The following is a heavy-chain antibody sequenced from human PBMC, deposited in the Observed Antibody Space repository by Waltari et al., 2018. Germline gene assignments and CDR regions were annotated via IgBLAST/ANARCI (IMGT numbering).Heavy chain of an antibody. CDR3: ARDRYDFWSGYQDDY. J-gene: IGHJ4*02. CDR2: IYTSGST. Sequence: QVQLQESGPGLVKPSETLSLTCTVSGGSISSYSWSWIRQPAGKGLEWIGRIYTSGSTNYNPSLKSRVTMSVDTSKNQFSLKLSSVTAADTAVYYCARDRYDFWSGYQDDYWGQGTLVTVSS. V-gene: IGHV4-4*07. D-gene: IGHD3-3*01. CDR1: GGSISSYS.